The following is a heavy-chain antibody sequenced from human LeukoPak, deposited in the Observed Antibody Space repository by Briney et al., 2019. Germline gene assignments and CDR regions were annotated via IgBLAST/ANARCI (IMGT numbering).Heavy chain of an antibody. Sequence: SSQTLSLTCTVSGGSISSGGYYWSWIRQPPGKGLEWIGYIYYSGSTNYNPSLKSRVTISVDTSKNQFSLKLSSVTAADTAVYYCARTDDSSGFYYWGQGTPVTVSS. V-gene: IGHV4-61*08. D-gene: IGHD3-22*01. CDR2: IYYSGST. J-gene: IGHJ4*02. CDR1: GGSISSGGYY. CDR3: ARTDDSSGFYY.